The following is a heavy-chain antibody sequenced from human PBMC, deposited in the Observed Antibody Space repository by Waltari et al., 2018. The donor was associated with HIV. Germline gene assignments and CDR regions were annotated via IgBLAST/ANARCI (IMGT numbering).Heavy chain of an antibody. Sequence: EVQLVEFGGVLVQPGRSLRLSCTGFGFSFGDLVISWFRQAPGKGLEWVGLIRSRTYGGATEYAASGKGRFTISRDDLKSVAYLQMNSLKTEDTAVYYCTRSSKLDYWGQGTLVTVSS. CDR1: GFSFGDLV. CDR2: IRSRTYGGAT. J-gene: IGHJ4*02. V-gene: IGHV3-49*03. D-gene: IGHD4-4*01. CDR3: TRSSKLDY.